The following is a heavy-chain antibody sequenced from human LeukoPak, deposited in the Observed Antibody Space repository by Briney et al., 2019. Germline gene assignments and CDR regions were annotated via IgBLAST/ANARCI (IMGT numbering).Heavy chain of an antibody. V-gene: IGHV5-51*01. CDR1: GYSFTSYW. J-gene: IGHJ3*02. CDR3: ARRGIMVRGAFDAFDI. CDR2: IYPGDSDT. Sequence: GESLKISCKGSGYSFTSYWIGWVRQMPGKGLEWMGIIYPGDSDTRYSPSFQGQVTISADKSISTAYLQWSSLKASDTAMYYCARRGIMVRGAFDAFDIWGQGTVVIVSS. D-gene: IGHD3-10*01.